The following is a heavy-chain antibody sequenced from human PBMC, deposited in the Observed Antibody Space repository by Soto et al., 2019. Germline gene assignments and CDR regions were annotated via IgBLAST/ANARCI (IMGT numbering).Heavy chain of an antibody. J-gene: IGHJ6*02. CDR3: ARGNYFPQWPLVRYYYGMDV. CDR1: GGSFSGYY. V-gene: IGHV4-34*01. D-gene: IGHD6-19*01. Sequence: QVQLQQWGAGLLKPSETLSLTCAVYGGSFSGYYWTWIRQPPGKGLEWIGEINHSGSTNYNPSLKIRVTIPVDTSKTQYSLKLSSVTAADTAVYYCARGNYFPQWPLVRYYYGMDVWGQGTTVTVSS. CDR2: INHSGST.